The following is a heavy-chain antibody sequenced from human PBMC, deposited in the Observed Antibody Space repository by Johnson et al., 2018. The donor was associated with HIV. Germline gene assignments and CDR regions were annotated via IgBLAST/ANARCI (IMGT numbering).Heavy chain of an antibody. Sequence: VPLVESGGGLVQPGGSLRLSCAASGFTHSAYWMTWVRQAPGKGLEWVANIKKDGSEKNYVDSVKGRFTISRDNAKNSLYLQMNSLRVEDTAVYYCVRTLKYCSSTTCSDAFDIWGQGTMVTVSS. CDR3: VRTLKYCSSTTCSDAFDI. CDR1: GFTHSAYW. CDR2: IKKDGSEK. D-gene: IGHD2-2*01. J-gene: IGHJ3*02. V-gene: IGHV3-7*05.